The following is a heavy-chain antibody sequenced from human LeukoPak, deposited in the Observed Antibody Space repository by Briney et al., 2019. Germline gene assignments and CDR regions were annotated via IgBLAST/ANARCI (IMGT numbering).Heavy chain of an antibody. CDR1: GDSVSRSDSY. D-gene: IGHD3-22*01. V-gene: IGHV4-39*01. Sequence: SETLSLTCSVSGDSVSRSDSYWDWIRQPPGKGLEWIGTIYYSGRTYYSPSLKSRVTMSVDPSNNQFSLNLRSVTAADTALYYCARRRYYDGSGYLEWGQGTLLSISS. CDR3: ARRRYYDGSGYLE. CDR2: IYYSGRT. J-gene: IGHJ1*01.